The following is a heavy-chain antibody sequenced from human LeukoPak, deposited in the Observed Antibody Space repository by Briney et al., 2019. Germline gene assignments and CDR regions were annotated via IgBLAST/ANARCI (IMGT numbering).Heavy chain of an antibody. V-gene: IGHV3-48*03. J-gene: IGHJ6*03. CDR2: ISSSGSTI. CDR1: GFTFSSYE. Sequence: GGSLRLSCAASGFTFSSYEMNWVRQAPGKGLEWVSYISSSGSTIYYADSVKGRFTISRDNAKNSLYLQMNSLRAEDTAVYYCARESPVITAYYYYYYMDVWGKGTTVTISS. CDR3: ARESPVITAYYYYYYMDV. D-gene: IGHD4-23*01.